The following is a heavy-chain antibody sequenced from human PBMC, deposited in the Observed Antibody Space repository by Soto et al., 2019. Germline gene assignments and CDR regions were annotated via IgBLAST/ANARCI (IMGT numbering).Heavy chain of an antibody. CDR3: VGVNFFRGMDV. D-gene: IGHD3-16*02. J-gene: IGHJ6*02. V-gene: IGHV6-1*01. CDR2: TYYRSKWNN. CDR1: GDSVSSDTSA. Sequence: PSQTLSLTCAISGDSVSSDTSAWIWIRQSPSRGLEWLGRTYYRSKWNNDYALSVKSRITISPDTSQNHFSLDLDSVTPEDTAVYYCVGVNFFRGMDVWGQGTPVTVSS.